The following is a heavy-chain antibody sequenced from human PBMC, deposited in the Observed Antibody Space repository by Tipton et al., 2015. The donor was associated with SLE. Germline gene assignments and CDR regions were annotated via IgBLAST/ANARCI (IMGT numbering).Heavy chain of an antibody. V-gene: IGHV4-34*01. CDR3: ARVSSGTNYAIES. CDR2: INHSGT. D-gene: IGHD4/OR15-4a*01. J-gene: IGHJ4*02. CDR1: GGSFSGYS. Sequence: TLSLTCAVYGGSFSGYSWSWIRQSPGKGLEWIGEINHSGTDYNPSLKSRVTISVDTSKNQFSLKLRSVTAADTAVYYCARVSSGTNYAIESWGQGTLVTVSS.